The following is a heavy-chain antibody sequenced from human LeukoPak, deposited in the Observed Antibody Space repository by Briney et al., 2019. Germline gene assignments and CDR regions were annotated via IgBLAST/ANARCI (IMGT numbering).Heavy chain of an antibody. J-gene: IGHJ3*02. D-gene: IGHD1-1*01. Sequence: SETLSLTCTVSGGSISSSSYCWGWIRQPPGKGLEWIGSIYYSGSTYYNPSLKSRVTISVDTSKNQFSLKLSSVTAADTAVYYCARGVYMTDAFDIWGQGTMVTVSS. CDR2: IYYSGST. CDR3: ARGVYMTDAFDI. CDR1: GGSISSSSYC. V-gene: IGHV4-39*01.